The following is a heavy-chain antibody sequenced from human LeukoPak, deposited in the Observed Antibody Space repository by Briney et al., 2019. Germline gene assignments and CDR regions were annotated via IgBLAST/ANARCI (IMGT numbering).Heavy chain of an antibody. Sequence: SETLSLTCTVSGGSISSGGYYWSWIRQPPGKGLEWIGYIYHSGSTYYNPSLKSRVTISVDRSKNQFSLKLSSVTAADTAVYYCASTAILRFLEWLTEKHDAFDIWGQGTMVTVSS. CDR2: IYHSGST. CDR1: GGSISSGGYY. D-gene: IGHD3-3*01. CDR3: ASTAILRFLEWLTEKHDAFDI. J-gene: IGHJ3*02. V-gene: IGHV4-30-2*01.